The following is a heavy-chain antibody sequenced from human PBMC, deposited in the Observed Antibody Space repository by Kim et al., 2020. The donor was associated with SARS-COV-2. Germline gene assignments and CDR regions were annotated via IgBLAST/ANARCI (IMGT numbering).Heavy chain of an antibody. Sequence: ASVKVSCKASGYTFTGYYMHWVRQAPGQGLEWMGWINPNSGGTNYAQKFQGRVTMTRDTSISTAYMELSRLRSDDTAVYYCASGHALYCSGGSCNDYWGQWTLVPVSS. CDR2: INPNSGGT. J-gene: IGHJ4*02. V-gene: IGHV1-2*02. D-gene: IGHD2-15*01. CDR1: GYTFTGYY. CDR3: ASGHALYCSGGSCNDY.